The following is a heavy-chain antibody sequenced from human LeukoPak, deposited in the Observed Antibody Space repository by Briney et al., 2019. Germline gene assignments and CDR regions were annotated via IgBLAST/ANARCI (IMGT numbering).Heavy chain of an antibody. J-gene: IGHJ4*02. CDR1: GYTFTSYG. CDR3: ARGGELLFGY. V-gene: IGHV1-18*01. CDR2: ISAYNGNT. D-gene: IGHD1-26*01. Sequence: ASVKVSCKASGYTFTSYGISWVRQAPGQGLEWMGWISAYNGNTNYAQKFQGRVTITRNTSISTAYMELSSLRSEDTAVYYCARGGELLFGYWGQGTLVTVSS.